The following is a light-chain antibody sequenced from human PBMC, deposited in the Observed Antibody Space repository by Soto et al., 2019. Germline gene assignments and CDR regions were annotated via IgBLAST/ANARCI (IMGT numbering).Light chain of an antibody. CDR2: GAS. Sequence: EIVMTQSPGTLSALPEQSATLPCRASQSVGTNLAWYQQKPGQAPRLLIYGASTRATGIPVRFSGSGSGTEFTLTISSLQSDDFAVYYCQQYNQWSPITFGQGTRLE. V-gene: IGKV3-15*01. CDR3: QQYNQWSPIT. J-gene: IGKJ5*01. CDR1: QSVGTN.